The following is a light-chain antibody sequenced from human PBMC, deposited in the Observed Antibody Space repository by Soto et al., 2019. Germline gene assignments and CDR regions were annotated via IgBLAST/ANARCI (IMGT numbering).Light chain of an antibody. CDR2: HAS. Sequence: EIVLTQSPGTLSLSPGERATLSCRASQSVSSSYLAWYQQKPGRAPRLLIFHASSRATSTPDRFSGSGSGTAFTLTISRLEPADYAVYYCQQYGSSPLSFGQGTKVEI. V-gene: IGKV3-20*01. CDR1: QSVSSSY. CDR3: QQYGSSPLS. J-gene: IGKJ1*01.